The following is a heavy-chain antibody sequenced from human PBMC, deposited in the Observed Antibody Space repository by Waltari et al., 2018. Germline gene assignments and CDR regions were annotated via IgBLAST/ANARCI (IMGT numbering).Heavy chain of an antibody. J-gene: IGHJ4*02. CDR1: GGSISSGSSY. V-gene: IGHV4-61*02. CDR3: ARDPVLNWDGGFDY. CDR2: IYTSGST. Sequence: QVQLQESGPGLVKPSQTLSLTCTVSGGSISSGSSYWSWIRQPAGKGLEWIGRIYTSGSTNYNPALKSRVTISVDTSKNQFSLKLSSVTAADTAVYYCARDPVLNWDGGFDYWGQGTLVTVSS. D-gene: IGHD7-27*01.